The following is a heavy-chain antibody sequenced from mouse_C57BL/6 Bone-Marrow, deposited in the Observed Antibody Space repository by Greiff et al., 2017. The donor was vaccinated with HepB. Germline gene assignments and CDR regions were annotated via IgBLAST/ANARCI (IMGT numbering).Heavy chain of an antibody. J-gene: IGHJ2*01. D-gene: IGHD1-1*01. CDR3: ARESPDYYGSSLDY. V-gene: IGHV5-16*01. CDR1: GFTFSDYY. CDR2: INYDGSST. Sequence: EVKLVESEGGLVQPGSSMKLSCTASGFTFSDYYMAWVRQVPEKGLEWVANINYDGSSTYYLDSLKSRFIISRDNAKNILYLQMSSLKSEDTATYYCARESPDYYGSSLDYWGQGTTLTVSS.